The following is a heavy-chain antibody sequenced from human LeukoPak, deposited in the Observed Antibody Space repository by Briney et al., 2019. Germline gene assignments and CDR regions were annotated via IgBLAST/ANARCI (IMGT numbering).Heavy chain of an antibody. Sequence: GGSLRLSCAASGFTFSGFIMNWVRQAPGKGLEWLSYISTSGSPIYYADSVKGRFTISRDDAKNSLYLQMNSLRAEDTAVYYCARGLAARRGAFDIWGQGTMVTVSS. J-gene: IGHJ3*02. D-gene: IGHD6-6*01. CDR1: GFTFSGFI. V-gene: IGHV3-48*01. CDR3: ARGLAARRGAFDI. CDR2: ISTSGSPI.